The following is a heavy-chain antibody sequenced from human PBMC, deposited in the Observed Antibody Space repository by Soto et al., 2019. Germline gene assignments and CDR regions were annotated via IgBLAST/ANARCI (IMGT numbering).Heavy chain of an antibody. V-gene: IGHV3-23*01. CDR1: GFTFSSYA. J-gene: IGHJ4*02. D-gene: IGHD3-16*01. CDR2: ISGSGDST. CDR3: AKRAWGTYYFDY. Sequence: EVQLLESGGGLVQPGGSLRLSCAASGFTFSSYAMSWVRQAPGKGLEWVSAISGSGDSTFDADSVKGRFTISRDNSKNTLYLQMNSLRAEDTAVYYCAKRAWGTYYFDYWGQGTLVTVSS.